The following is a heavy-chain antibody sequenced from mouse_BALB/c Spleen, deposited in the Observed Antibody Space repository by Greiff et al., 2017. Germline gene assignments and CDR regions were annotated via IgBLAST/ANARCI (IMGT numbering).Heavy chain of an antibody. CDR1: GYSITSDYA. CDR3: AREDDGYPFYAMDY. Sequence: EVMLVESGPGLVKPSQSLSLTCTVTGYSITSDYAWNWIRQFPGNKLEWMGYISYSGSTSYNPSLKSRISITRDTSKNQFFLQLNSVTTEDTATYYCAREDDGYPFYAMDYWGQGTSVTVSS. J-gene: IGHJ4*01. V-gene: IGHV3-2*02. D-gene: IGHD2-3*01. CDR2: ISYSGST.